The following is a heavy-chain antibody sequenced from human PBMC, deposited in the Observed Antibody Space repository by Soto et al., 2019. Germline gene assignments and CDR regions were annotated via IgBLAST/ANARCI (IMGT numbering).Heavy chain of an antibody. Sequence: SETLSLTCTISGDSFSNHYWTWIRQSPGKGLEWVGYIFHSGITDYNPSVKSRVTISIDKSRNLFSLNLTSVTAADTAVYYCARDRYFYDSRGYYRTLDSWGQGTLVTVSS. CDR3: ARDRYFYDSRGYYRTLDS. D-gene: IGHD3-22*01. CDR2: IFHSGIT. V-gene: IGHV4-59*11. CDR1: GDSFSNHY. J-gene: IGHJ5*01.